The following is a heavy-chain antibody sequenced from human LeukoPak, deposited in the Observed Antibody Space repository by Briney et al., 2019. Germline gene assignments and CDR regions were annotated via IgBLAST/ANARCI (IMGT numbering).Heavy chain of an antibody. CDR1: FGPHNSRTNL. D-gene: IGHD2-8*01. CDR2: IYYSGGT. J-gene: IGHJ6*03. V-gene: IGHV4-4*02. CDR3: ATNGYYCLDV. Sequence: SDTLSLPRAFSFGPHNSRTNLWSWVPHPPRKGLEWIGEIYYSGGTNYNPSLKSRITISVDKSQNQFSLKVNSLTAADTAVYYCATNGYYCLDVWGKGTTVTVSS.